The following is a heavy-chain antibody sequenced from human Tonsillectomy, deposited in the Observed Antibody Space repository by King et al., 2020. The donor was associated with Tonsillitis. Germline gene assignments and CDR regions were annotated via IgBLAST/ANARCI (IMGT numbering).Heavy chain of an antibody. V-gene: IGHV1-69*12. Sequence: QLVQSGAEVRKPGSSVKVSCKASGGTFSSYAISWVRQAPGQGLEWMGGLIPIFGTPNYAQKFQGRVTITADESTSTAYMELSSLRSEDTAVYYCARNPDYYDTSGYFDYWGQGTLVTVSS. CDR3: ARNPDYYDTSGYFDY. J-gene: IGHJ4*02. CDR2: LIPIFGTP. D-gene: IGHD3-22*01. CDR1: GGTFSSYA.